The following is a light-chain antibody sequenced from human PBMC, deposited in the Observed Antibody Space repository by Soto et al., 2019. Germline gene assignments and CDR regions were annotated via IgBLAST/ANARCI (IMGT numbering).Light chain of an antibody. CDR3: QSYDTRLSAVV. CDR1: SSNIGAGYA. Sequence: QSVLTQPPSVSGAPGQRLTIACTGSSSNIGAGYAVHWHQHLPGRAPKLLVYGDNNRPSGVSDRFSGSESGTSAYLTITGLQAEDEAHYYCQSYDTRLSAVVFGGGTKVTVL. J-gene: IGLJ2*01. V-gene: IGLV1-40*01. CDR2: GDN.